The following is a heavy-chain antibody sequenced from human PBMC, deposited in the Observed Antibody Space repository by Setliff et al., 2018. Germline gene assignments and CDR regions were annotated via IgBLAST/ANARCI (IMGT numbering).Heavy chain of an antibody. V-gene: IGHV4-4*07. CDR3: ARYNSSAACFDL. Sequence: SETLSLTCTVSGGSISRYYWSWIRQPAGKGLEWIGRIFPTGTTNYNPDLKSRVTMSVDTSKKRFSLMLRSVTAADTAIYYCARYNSSAACFDLWGPGTLVTVSS. CDR1: GGSISRYY. J-gene: IGHJ5*02. CDR2: IFPTGTT. D-gene: IGHD1-20*01.